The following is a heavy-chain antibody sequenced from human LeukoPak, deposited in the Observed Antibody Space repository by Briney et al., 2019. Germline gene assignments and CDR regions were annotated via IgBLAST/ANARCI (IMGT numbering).Heavy chain of an antibody. CDR1: GGSISSGSYY. J-gene: IGHJ3*02. D-gene: IGHD3-22*01. Sequence: PSETLSLTCTVSGGSISSGSYYWSWIRQPAGKGLEWIGRIYTSGSTNYNPSLKSRVTISVDTSKNQFSLKLSSVTAADTAVYYCARAPSLGYYYDSSVGAFDIWGQGTMVTVSS. CDR2: IYTSGST. CDR3: ARAPSLGYYYDSSVGAFDI. V-gene: IGHV4-61*02.